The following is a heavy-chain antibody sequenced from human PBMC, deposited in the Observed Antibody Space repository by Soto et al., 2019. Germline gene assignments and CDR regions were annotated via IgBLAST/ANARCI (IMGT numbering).Heavy chain of an antibody. CDR3: AKSPSVVLVPSSLGGNNWFDP. J-gene: IGHJ5*02. V-gene: IGHV3-23*01. Sequence: EVQLFESGGGLVQPGGSLRLSCAASGLTFNNYAMNWVRQSPEKGLEWVSAISGSGASTYYADSVKGRFTISRDNSKNTLFLQMYSLRPEDTAVYFCAKSPSVVLVPSSLGGNNWFDPWGQGTPVTVSS. D-gene: IGHD3-10*01. CDR2: ISGSGAST. CDR1: GLTFNNYA.